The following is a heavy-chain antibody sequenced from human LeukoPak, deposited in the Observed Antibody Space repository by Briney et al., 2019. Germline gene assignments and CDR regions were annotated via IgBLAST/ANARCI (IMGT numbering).Heavy chain of an antibody. CDR1: GGSISSYY. CDR3: ARSPVVVPAAIDY. D-gene: IGHD2-2*01. Sequence: SETLSLTCTVSGGSISSYYWSWIRQPAGKGLEWIGRIYTSGSTNYNPSLKSRVTISVDKSKNQLSLKLSSVTAADTAVYYCARSPVVVPAAIDYWGQGTLVTVSS. J-gene: IGHJ4*02. CDR2: IYTSGST. V-gene: IGHV4-4*07.